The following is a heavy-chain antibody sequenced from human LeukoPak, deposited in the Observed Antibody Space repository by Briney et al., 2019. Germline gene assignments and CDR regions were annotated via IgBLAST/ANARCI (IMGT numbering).Heavy chain of an antibody. CDR3: ARARGYSYGFYSDY. J-gene: IGHJ4*02. CDR1: GGSFSGYY. CDR2: INHSGST. Sequence: SETLSLTCAVYGGSFSGYYWSWIRQPPGKGLEWIGEINHSGSTNYNPSLKSGVTISVDTSKNQFSLKLSSVTAADTAVYYCARARGYSYGFYSDYWGQGTLVTVSS. D-gene: IGHD5-18*01. V-gene: IGHV4-34*01.